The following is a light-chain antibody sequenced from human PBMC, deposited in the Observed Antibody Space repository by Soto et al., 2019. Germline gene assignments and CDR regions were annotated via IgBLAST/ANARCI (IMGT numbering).Light chain of an antibody. J-gene: IGKJ5*01. Sequence: DIQVTQSPSPVPASVGDRVTITCRASQGIRNDLGWYHQKPGKAPKRLIYAASSLQSGVPSRFSGSGSGTEFTLTISSLQPQDFATYYCLQHNSYPAITFGQGTRLEIK. CDR1: QGIRND. CDR2: AAS. V-gene: IGKV1-17*01. CDR3: LQHNSYPAIT.